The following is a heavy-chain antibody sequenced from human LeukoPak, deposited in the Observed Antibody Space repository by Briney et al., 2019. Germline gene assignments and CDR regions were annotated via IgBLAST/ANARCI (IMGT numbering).Heavy chain of an antibody. Sequence: GGSLRLSCVVSGFTVSTNYMSWVRQAPGKGLECVSVIYSGGNTYYADSVKGRFTISRDNSKNTLYLQMNSLRAEDTAVYYCARKTDSGGQGDYWGPGTLVTVSS. CDR3: ARKTDSGGQGDY. J-gene: IGHJ4*02. CDR2: IYSGGNT. CDR1: GFTVSTNY. V-gene: IGHV3-66*01. D-gene: IGHD3-22*01.